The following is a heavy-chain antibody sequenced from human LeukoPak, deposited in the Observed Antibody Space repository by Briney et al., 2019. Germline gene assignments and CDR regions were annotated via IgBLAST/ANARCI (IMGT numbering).Heavy chain of an antibody. V-gene: IGHV4-59*02. CDR2: IYHSGST. D-gene: IGHD3-3*01. CDR1: GGSVSSYY. J-gene: IGHJ4*02. CDR3: ASLGGYYDFWSGYRDY. Sequence: SETLSLTCTVSGGSVSSYYWSWIRQPPGKGLEWIGYIYHSGSTNHSPSLKSRVTISVDTSKNQFSLELSSVTAADTAVYFCASLGGYYDFWSGYRDYWGQGTLVTVSS.